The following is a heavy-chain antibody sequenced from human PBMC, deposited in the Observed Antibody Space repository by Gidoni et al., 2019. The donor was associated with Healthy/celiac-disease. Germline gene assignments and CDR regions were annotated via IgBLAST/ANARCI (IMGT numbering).Heavy chain of an antibody. J-gene: IGHJ4*02. Sequence: QLQLQESGPGLVKPSETLSLTCTVSGGSISSSSYYWGWIRQPPGKGLEWIGSIYYSGSTYYNPSLKSRVTISVDTSKNQFSLKLSSVTAADTAVYYCARREIIGSSSWYGGAHNGVWGRLYWGQGTLVTVSS. CDR3: ARREIIGSSSWYGGAHNGVWGRLY. V-gene: IGHV4-39*01. D-gene: IGHD6-13*01. CDR2: IYYSGST. CDR1: GGSISSSSYY.